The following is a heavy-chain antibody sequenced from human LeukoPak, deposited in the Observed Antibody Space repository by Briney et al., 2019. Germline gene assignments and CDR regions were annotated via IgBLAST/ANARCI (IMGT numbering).Heavy chain of an antibody. CDR2: ISSSANTI. Sequence: GGSLRLSCAASGFTFSDYYMSWIRQAPGKGLEWVSYISSSANTIYYADSVKGRFTISRDNVKNSLYLQMNSLRAEDTAVYYRARGEKRITIFGVVRDYYMDVWGKGTTVTVSS. CDR3: ARGEKRITIFGVVRDYYMDV. J-gene: IGHJ6*03. V-gene: IGHV3-11*01. D-gene: IGHD3-3*01. CDR1: GFTFSDYY.